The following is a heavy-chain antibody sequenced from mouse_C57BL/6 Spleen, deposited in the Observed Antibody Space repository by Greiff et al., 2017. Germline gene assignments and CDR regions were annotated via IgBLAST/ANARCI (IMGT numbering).Heavy chain of an antibody. CDR3: AGCFYYDYDGPYFDY. J-gene: IGHJ2*01. V-gene: IGHV1-42*01. CDR1: GYSFTGYY. CDR2: INPSTGGT. Sequence: VQLQQSGPELVKPGASVKISCKASGYSFTGYYMNWVKQSPEKSLEWIGEINPSTGGTTYNQKFKAKATLTVDKSSSTADMQPTSLTSEDSAVYYCAGCFYYDYDGPYFDYWGQGTTLTVSS. D-gene: IGHD2-4*01.